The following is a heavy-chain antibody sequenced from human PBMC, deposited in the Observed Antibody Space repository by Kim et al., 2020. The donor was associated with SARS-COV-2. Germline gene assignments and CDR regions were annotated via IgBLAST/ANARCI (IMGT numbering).Heavy chain of an antibody. V-gene: IGHV1-3*01. CDR3: ARTYYYGSGSYNFDY. Sequence: QKFPGRVPITRDTSASTAYMGLSSLRSEDTAVYYCARTYYYGSGSYNFDYWGQGTLVTVSS. J-gene: IGHJ4*02. D-gene: IGHD3-10*01.